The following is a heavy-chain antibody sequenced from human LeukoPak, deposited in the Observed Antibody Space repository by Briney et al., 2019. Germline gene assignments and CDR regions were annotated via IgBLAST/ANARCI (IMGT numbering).Heavy chain of an antibody. CDR3: ARDRIRAIAAAFDY. Sequence: GGSLRLSCAAPGFTFSSYWMSWVRQAPGKGLEWVANIKQDGSEKYYVDSVKGRFTISRDNAKNSLYLQMNSLRAEDTAVYYCARDRIRAIAAAFDYWGQGTLVTVSS. CDR2: IKQDGSEK. J-gene: IGHJ4*02. V-gene: IGHV3-7*01. CDR1: GFTFSSYW. D-gene: IGHD6-13*01.